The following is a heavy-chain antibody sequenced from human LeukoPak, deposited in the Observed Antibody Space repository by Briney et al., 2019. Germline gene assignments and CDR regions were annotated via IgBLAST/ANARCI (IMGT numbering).Heavy chain of an antibody. J-gene: IGHJ6*03. V-gene: IGHV3-30*02. D-gene: IGHD3-9*01. CDR3: AKGGGSTGYYRRHYYMDV. CDR1: GFTFSSYG. Sequence: QSGGSLRLSCAASGFTFSSYGMHWVRQAPGKGLEWVAFIRYDGSNKYYADSVKGRFTISRDNSKNTLYLQMNSLRAEDTAVYYCAKGGGSTGYYRRHYYMDVWGKGTTVTISS. CDR2: IRYDGSNK.